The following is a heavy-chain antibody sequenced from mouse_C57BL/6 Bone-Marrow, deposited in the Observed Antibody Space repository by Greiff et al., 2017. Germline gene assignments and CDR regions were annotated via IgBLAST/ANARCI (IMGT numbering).Heavy chain of an antibody. D-gene: IGHD2-10*02. Sequence: VQLKESGPGLVKPSQSLSLTCSVTGYSITSGYYWNWIRQFPGNKLEWMGYISYDGSNNYNPSLKNRISITRDTSKNQFFLKLNSVTTEDTATYYCARRRTPSYFDYWGQGTTLTVSS. CDR2: ISYDGSN. V-gene: IGHV3-6*01. CDR3: ARRRTPSYFDY. CDR1: GYSITSGYY. J-gene: IGHJ2*01.